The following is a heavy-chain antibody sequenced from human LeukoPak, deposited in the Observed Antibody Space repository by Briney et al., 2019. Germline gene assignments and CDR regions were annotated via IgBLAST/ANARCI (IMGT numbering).Heavy chain of an antibody. CDR3: ASSYYYDSSGYSFDY. Sequence: GASVKVSCKASGGTFSSYAISWVRQAPGQGLEWMGGIIPIFGTANYAQKFQGRVTITADESTSTAYMELSSLRSEDTAVYYCASSYYYDSSGYSFDYWGQGTLVTVSS. CDR1: GGTFSSYA. J-gene: IGHJ4*02. V-gene: IGHV1-69*13. D-gene: IGHD3-22*01. CDR2: IIPIFGTA.